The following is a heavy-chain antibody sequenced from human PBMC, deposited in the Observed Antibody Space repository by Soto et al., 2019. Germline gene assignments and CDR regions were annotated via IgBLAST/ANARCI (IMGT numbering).Heavy chain of an antibody. V-gene: IGHV2-26*01. CDR3: ARAMVRGVMREKDAFDI. J-gene: IGHJ3*02. Sequence: QVTLKESGPVLVKPTETLTLTCTVSGFSLSNARMGVSWIRQPPGKALEWLAHIFSNDEKSYSTSLKSRLTISKXXSXSXVVLTMTNMDPVDTATYYCARAMVRGVMREKDAFDIWGQGTMVTVSS. CDR1: GFSLSNARMG. D-gene: IGHD3-10*01. CDR2: IFSNDEK.